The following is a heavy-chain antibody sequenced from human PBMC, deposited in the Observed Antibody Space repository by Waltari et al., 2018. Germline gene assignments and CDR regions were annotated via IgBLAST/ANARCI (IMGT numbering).Heavy chain of an antibody. D-gene: IGHD3-10*01. V-gene: IGHV4-39*07. CDR2: IYYSGST. J-gene: IGHJ5*02. CDR1: GGSISSSSYY. CDR3: ARDRWFGELNNWFDP. Sequence: QLQLQESGPGLVKPSETLSLTCTVSGGSISSSSYYWGWLRQPPGKGLEWIGSIYYSGSTYYNPSLKSRVTISVDTSKNQFSLKLSSVTAADTAVYYCARDRWFGELNNWFDPWGQGTLVTVSS.